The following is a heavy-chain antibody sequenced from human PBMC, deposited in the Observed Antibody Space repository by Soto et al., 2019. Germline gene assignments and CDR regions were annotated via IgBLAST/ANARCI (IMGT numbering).Heavy chain of an antibody. D-gene: IGHD3-10*01. Sequence: QVQLVQSGAEVKKPGSSVKVSCKASGGIFSTYAISWLRQAPGQGLERMGGIIPIFGTPNYAQRFQGRVTTTADESTTTSYMVLSRLKSEDTAVYYCARDRGDYGSGNYYNRIDFWGQGTLVTVSS. CDR1: GGIFSTYA. V-gene: IGHV1-69*01. CDR2: IIPIFGTP. J-gene: IGHJ4*02. CDR3: ARDRGDYGSGNYYNRIDF.